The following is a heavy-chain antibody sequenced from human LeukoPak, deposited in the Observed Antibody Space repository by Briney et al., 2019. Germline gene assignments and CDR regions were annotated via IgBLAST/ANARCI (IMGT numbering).Heavy chain of an antibody. CDR2: INPSGGST. CDR1: GYTFTSYY. V-gene: IGHV1-46*01. D-gene: IGHD4-17*01. CDR3: AFTVSKENWFDP. Sequence: GASVKVSCKASGYTFTSYYMHWVRQAPGQGLEWMGIINPSGGSTSYAQKFQGRVTMARDTSTSTVYMELSSLRSEDTAVYYCAFTVSKENWFDPWGQGTLVTVSS. J-gene: IGHJ5*02.